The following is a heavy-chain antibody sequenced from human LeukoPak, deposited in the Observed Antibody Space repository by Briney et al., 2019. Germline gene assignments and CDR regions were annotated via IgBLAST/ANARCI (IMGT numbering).Heavy chain of an antibody. CDR2: IYTSGST. Sequence: SETLSLTCTVSGGSISSYYWSWIRQPPGKGLEWIGYIYTSGSTNYNPSLKSRVTISVDTSKNQFSLKLSSVTAADTAVYYCARLGYCSSTSCYTGEKNYYYYMDVWGKGTTVTVSS. V-gene: IGHV4-4*09. D-gene: IGHD2-2*02. CDR1: GGSISSYY. J-gene: IGHJ6*03. CDR3: ARLGYCSSTSCYTGEKNYYYYMDV.